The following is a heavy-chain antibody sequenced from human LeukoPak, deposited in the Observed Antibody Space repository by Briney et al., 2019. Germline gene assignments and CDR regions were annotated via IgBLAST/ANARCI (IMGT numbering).Heavy chain of an antibody. Sequence: PTGGSLRLSCAVSGFTFSTYAMSWVRQAPGKGLEWVSGISASGGDTYYADSVKGRFTISRDNSKSTLYLQMDSLRAEDTAVYYCASHFKPGVILPATITFDCWGQGTLVTVSS. J-gene: IGHJ4*02. CDR3: ASHFKPGVILPATITFDC. V-gene: IGHV3-23*01. D-gene: IGHD2-2*01. CDR1: GFTFSTYA. CDR2: ISASGGDT.